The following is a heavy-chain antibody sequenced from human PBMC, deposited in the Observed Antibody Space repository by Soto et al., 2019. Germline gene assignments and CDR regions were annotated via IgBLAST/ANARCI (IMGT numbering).Heavy chain of an antibody. J-gene: IGHJ3*02. D-gene: IGHD6-25*01. CDR1: GGSINTDYW. Sequence: QVQLQESGPGLVKPSGTLSLTCVVSGGSINTDYWWSWVRQPPGKGLEWIGEIHHSGSTNYIQSLKSRVTMSLDKSNNQLSLRLSSVTAADTAVYYCARGHLNKRIDAFDIWGQGTMVTVSS. V-gene: IGHV4-4*02. CDR3: ARGHLNKRIDAFDI. CDR2: IHHSGST.